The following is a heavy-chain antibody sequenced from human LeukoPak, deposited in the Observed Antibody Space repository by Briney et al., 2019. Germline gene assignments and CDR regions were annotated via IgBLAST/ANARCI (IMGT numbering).Heavy chain of an antibody. J-gene: IGHJ4*02. V-gene: IGHV1-24*01. CDR3: ATDGYYDILTGYYL. Sequence: ASVKVSCKVSGYTLTELSMHWVRQAPGKGLEWMGGFDPEDGETIYAQKFQGRVTMTEDTSTDTAYMELSSLRSEDMAVYYCATDGYYDILTGYYLWGQGTLVTVSS. CDR1: GYTLTELS. CDR2: FDPEDGET. D-gene: IGHD3-9*01.